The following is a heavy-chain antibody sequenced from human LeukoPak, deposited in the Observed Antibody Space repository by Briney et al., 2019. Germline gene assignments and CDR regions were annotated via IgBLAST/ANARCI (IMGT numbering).Heavy chain of an antibody. J-gene: IGHJ6*02. Sequence: SETLSLACTVSGAPITNSYWGWIRQPPGKGLEWIGFTHYSGSTSSNPSLKSRVAMSVDTSKNQFSLRVTSVTAADTAVYYCARLYPRVSISTYHYHPLDVWGQGTTVTVS. CDR2: THYSGST. D-gene: IGHD3-3*01. CDR3: ARLYPRVSISTYHYHPLDV. V-gene: IGHV4-59*08. CDR1: GAPITNSY.